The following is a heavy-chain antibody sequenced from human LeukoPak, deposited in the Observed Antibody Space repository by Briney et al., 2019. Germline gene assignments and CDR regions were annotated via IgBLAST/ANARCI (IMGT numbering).Heavy chain of an antibody. CDR3: AREVLSRLERGYFDY. J-gene: IGHJ4*02. CDR2: INPSGGST. D-gene: IGHD1-1*01. V-gene: IGHV1-46*01. Sequence: ASVKVSCKASGYTFTSYYMHWVRQAPGQGLEWMGIINPSGGSTSYAQKFQGRVTMTRDTSTSTVYMELSSLRSEDTAVYYCAREVLSRLERGYFDYWGQGTLVTVSS. CDR1: GYTFTSYY.